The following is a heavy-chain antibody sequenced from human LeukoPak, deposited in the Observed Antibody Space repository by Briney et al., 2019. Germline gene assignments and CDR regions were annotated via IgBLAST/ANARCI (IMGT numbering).Heavy chain of an antibody. V-gene: IGHV1-46*01. Sequence: ASVKVSCKASGGTFSSYAISWVRQAPGQGLEWMGIINPSGGSTSYAQKFQGIVTMTRDTSTSTVYMELSSLRSEDTAVYHCARDQELGYYYGSGSYPTYYYYYGVDVWGQGTTVTVSS. D-gene: IGHD3-10*01. CDR1: GGTFSSYA. CDR2: INPSGGST. J-gene: IGHJ6*02. CDR3: ARDQELGYYYGSGSYPTYYYYYGVDV.